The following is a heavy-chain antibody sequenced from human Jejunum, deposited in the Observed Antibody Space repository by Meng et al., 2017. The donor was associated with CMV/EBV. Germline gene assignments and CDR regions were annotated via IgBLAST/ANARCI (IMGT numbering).Heavy chain of an antibody. Sequence: QLEESGPGLGRPSDAPSLTCSMYGASISDSSYYGGWIRQSPGKGLEWIGSVYYSGSTYYNPSLESRVTISVDTSKNQFSLKLTSVTAADTATYYCARDPTPDGSYYWGRGTLVTVSS. CDR3: ARDPTPDGSYY. D-gene: IGHD3-10*01. CDR1: GASISDSSYY. CDR2: VYYSGST. J-gene: IGHJ4*02. V-gene: IGHV4-39*07.